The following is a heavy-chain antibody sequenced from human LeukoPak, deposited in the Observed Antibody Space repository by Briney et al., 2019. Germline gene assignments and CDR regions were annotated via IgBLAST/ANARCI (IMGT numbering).Heavy chain of an antibody. J-gene: IGHJ5*02. D-gene: IGHD2-2*02. CDR2: IGTTSSSI. CDR3: VRIPNTAPFPNRFDP. CDR1: GFTFSTYT. Sequence: PGGSLRLSCAASGFTFSTYTTNWIRQAPGKGLEWVSSIGTTSSSIYYADSVRGRFTVSRDNARNSLVLQMNSLRAEDTAVYYCVRIPNTAPFPNRFDPWGQGTLVTVSS. V-gene: IGHV3-21*01.